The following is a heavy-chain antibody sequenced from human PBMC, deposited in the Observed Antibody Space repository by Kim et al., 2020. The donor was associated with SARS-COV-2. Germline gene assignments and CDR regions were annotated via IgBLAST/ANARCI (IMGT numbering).Heavy chain of an antibody. CDR3: ARGPWDYDILTGFPYYYYYYMDV. CDR1: GFTFSSYG. D-gene: IGHD3-9*01. CDR2: IWYDGSNK. J-gene: IGHJ6*03. V-gene: IGHV3-33*01. Sequence: GGSLRLSCAASGFTFSSYGMHWVRQAPGKGLEWVAVIWYDGSNKYYADSVKGRFTISRDNSKNTLYLQMNSLRAEDTAVYYCARGPWDYDILTGFPYYYYYYMDVWGKGTTVTVSS.